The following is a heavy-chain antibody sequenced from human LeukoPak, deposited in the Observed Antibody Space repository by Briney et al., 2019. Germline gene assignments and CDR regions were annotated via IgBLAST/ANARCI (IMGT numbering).Heavy chain of an antibody. D-gene: IGHD6-19*01. CDR3: ARQNGYSSGWYGS. V-gene: IGHV4-39*01. CDR2: IYYSGST. Sequence: KSSETLSLTCTVSGGSISSSSYYWGWIRQPPGKGLEWIGSIYYSGSTYYNPSLKSRVTISVDTSKNQFSLKLSSVTAADTAVYYCARQNGYSSGWYGSWGQGTLVTVSS. CDR1: GGSISSSSYY. J-gene: IGHJ5*02.